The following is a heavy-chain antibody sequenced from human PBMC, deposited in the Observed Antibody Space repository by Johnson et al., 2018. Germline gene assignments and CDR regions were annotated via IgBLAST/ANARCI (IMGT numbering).Heavy chain of an antibody. CDR3: ARDRVQLELGGYLHH. J-gene: IGHJ1*01. CDR1: GFTFSSYA. D-gene: IGHD1-1*01. Sequence: QVQLVESGGGVVQPGRSLRLSCAASGFTFSSYAMHWVRQAPGKGLEWVAVISYDGSNKYYADSVKGRFTISRDNAKNSLYLQMNSLRAEDTAVYYCARDRVQLELGGYLHHWGQGTLVTVSS. CDR2: ISYDGSNK. V-gene: IGHV3-30-3*01.